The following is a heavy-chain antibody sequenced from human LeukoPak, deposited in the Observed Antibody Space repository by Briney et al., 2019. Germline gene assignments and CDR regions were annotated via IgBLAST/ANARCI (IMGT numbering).Heavy chain of an antibody. J-gene: IGHJ4*02. D-gene: IGHD3-16*02. CDR1: GFTFSTYA. Sequence: GGSLRLSCSASGFTFSTYAMHWVRQAPGKGLEWVAVISYDGRDKYYADSVKGRFTISRDNSKNTLYLQMNSLRPEDTAVYYCARDQSPIADYYFDYWGQGTLVTSST. CDR3: ARDQSPIADYYFDY. V-gene: IGHV3-30-3*01. CDR2: ISYDGRDK.